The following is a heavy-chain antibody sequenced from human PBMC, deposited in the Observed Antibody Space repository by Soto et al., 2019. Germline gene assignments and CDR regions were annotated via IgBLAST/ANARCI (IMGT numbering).Heavy chain of an antibody. J-gene: IGHJ3*01. CDR1: GDSLTIGGHY. CDR2: IYHSGST. CDR3: ARGGDGFDL. Sequence: QVRLQESGPGLVRPSQTLSLTCSVSGDSLTIGGHYWTWIRQHPGKGLEWIGYIYHSGSTYYSPSLKCRVTISVVTSENQFSLKLTSMTAADTAVYYCARGGDGFDLWGQGKMVTVSS. V-gene: IGHV4-31*03. D-gene: IGHD3-16*01.